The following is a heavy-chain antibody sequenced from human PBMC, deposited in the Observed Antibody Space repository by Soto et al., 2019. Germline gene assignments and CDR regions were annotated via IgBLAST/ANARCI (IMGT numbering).Heavy chain of an antibody. D-gene: IGHD2-2*01. Sequence: LRLSCAASGFTFSSYAMSWVRQAPGKGLEWVSAISGSGGSTYYADSVKGRFTISRDNSKNTLYLQMNSLRAEDTAVYYCAKGCDIVVVPASEAYFDYWGQGTLVTVSS. CDR2: ISGSGGST. CDR3: AKGCDIVVVPASEAYFDY. CDR1: GFTFSSYA. J-gene: IGHJ4*02. V-gene: IGHV3-23*01.